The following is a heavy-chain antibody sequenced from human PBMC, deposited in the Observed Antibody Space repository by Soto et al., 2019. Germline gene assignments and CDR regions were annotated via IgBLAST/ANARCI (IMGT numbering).Heavy chain of an antibody. CDR3: ARVKVTTVTVGGYFDS. Sequence: QVQVQQWGAGLLKPSETLSLTFAVYDGSFSGYYWSWIRQSPGKGLEWIGEINHSGSTKYNPSLKSRVTISVDTSKNQFALKLSSGTAADTAVYYCARVKVTTVTVGGYFDSWGQGTLVTVSS. CDR2: INHSGST. V-gene: IGHV4-34*01. CDR1: DGSFSGYY. J-gene: IGHJ4*02. D-gene: IGHD4-17*01.